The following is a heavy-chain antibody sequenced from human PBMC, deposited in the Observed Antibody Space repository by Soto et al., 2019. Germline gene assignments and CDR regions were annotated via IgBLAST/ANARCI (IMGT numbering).Heavy chain of an antibody. D-gene: IGHD6-13*01. CDR2: VSYDGSHK. Sequence: VQLVESGGGVVQPGRSLRLSCAASEFTFSSYAMHWVRQAPGKGLEWVTVVSYDGSHKYYADSVKGRFTISRDNSKNTLYLQMNSLRAEDTAVDYCARVTARAAAGIRYGMDVWGQGTTVPVSS. J-gene: IGHJ6*02. V-gene: IGHV3-30-3*01. CDR3: ARVTARAAAGIRYGMDV. CDR1: EFTFSSYA.